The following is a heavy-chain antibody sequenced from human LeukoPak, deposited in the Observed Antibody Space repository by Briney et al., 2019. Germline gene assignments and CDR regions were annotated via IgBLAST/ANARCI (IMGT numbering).Heavy chain of an antibody. D-gene: IGHD4-17*01. CDR2: INWNGGST. Sequence: GGSLRLSCAASGFTFDDYGMSWVRQAPGKGLEWVSGINWNGGSTGYADSVKGRFTISRDNAKNSLYLQMTSLRAEDTALYYCARAGGDGDYDPLDYYYMDVWGKGTTVTVSS. CDR3: ARAGGDGDYDPLDYYYMDV. J-gene: IGHJ6*03. CDR1: GFTFDDYG. V-gene: IGHV3-20*04.